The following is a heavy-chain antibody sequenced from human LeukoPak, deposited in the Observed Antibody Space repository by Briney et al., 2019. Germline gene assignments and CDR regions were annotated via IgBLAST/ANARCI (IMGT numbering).Heavy chain of an antibody. CDR1: GFTFSTYV. CDR3: AKDGPGYYYDSSGPKLDY. V-gene: IGHV3-23*01. J-gene: IGHJ4*02. CDR2: IDGSGGDT. D-gene: IGHD3-22*01. Sequence: GGSLRLSCAASGFTFSTYVMTWVRQAPGKGLEWVSAIDGSGGDTYYADSVKDRFTISRDNSKNTLYLQMNSLGAEDTALYYCAKDGPGYYYDSSGPKLDYWGQGTPVTVSS.